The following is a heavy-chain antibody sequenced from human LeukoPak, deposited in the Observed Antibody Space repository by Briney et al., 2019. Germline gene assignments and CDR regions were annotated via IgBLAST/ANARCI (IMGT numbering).Heavy chain of an antibody. Sequence: QPGGSLRLSCAASGFTFSSSWMSWVRQAPGKGLEWVANIKPDGSEKYYVDSVKGRFTISRDNAKNSLYLQMNSLRVEDTAVYYCARDVKGGNFDYWGQGTLVTVSS. CDR3: ARDVKGGNFDY. CDR1: GFTFSSSW. V-gene: IGHV3-7*01. CDR2: IKPDGSEK. D-gene: IGHD3-16*01. J-gene: IGHJ4*02.